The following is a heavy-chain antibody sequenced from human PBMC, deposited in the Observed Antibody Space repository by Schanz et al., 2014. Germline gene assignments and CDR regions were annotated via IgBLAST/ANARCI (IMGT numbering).Heavy chain of an antibody. CDR1: AFIFRSYS. Sequence: EVQLVESGGGLVQPGGSLRLSCAASAFIFRSYSMHWVRQAPGKGLEWVSYISRSSSTIYYADSVRGRFTISRDNAKNSLYRQMNSLRAEDTAVYYCARDSGSHYLVDYWGQGTLVTVSS. D-gene: IGHD1-26*01. J-gene: IGHJ4*02. CDR2: ISRSSSTI. V-gene: IGHV3-48*01. CDR3: ARDSGSHYLVDY.